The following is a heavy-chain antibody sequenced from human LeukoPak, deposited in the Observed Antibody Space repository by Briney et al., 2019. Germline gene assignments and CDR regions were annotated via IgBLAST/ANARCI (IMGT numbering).Heavy chain of an antibody. D-gene: IGHD3-22*01. V-gene: IGHV3-23*01. J-gene: IGHJ4*02. CDR1: GFTFSSYA. CDR2: ISGSGGST. CDR3: AKDRSSPRYYYDSSGYSGDFDY. Sequence: PGGSLRLSCAASGFTFSSYAMSWVRQAPGKGLVWVSAISGSGGSTYYADSVKGRFTTSRDNSKNTLYLQMNSLRAEDTAVYYCAKDRSSPRYYYDSSGYSGDFDYWGQGTLVTVSS.